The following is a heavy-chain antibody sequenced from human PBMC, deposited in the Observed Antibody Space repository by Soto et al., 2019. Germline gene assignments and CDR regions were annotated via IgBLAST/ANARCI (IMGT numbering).Heavy chain of an antibody. CDR3: ATLYCSGGSCYSGWFDP. V-gene: IGHV1-24*01. D-gene: IGHD2-15*01. Sequence: GASVKVSCKVSGYTLTELSMHWVRQAHGKGLEWMGGFDPEDGETIYAQKFQGRVTMTEDTSTDTAYMELSSLRSEDTAVYYCATLYCSGGSCYSGWFDPWGQGTLVTVSS. CDR2: FDPEDGET. CDR1: GYTLTELS. J-gene: IGHJ5*02.